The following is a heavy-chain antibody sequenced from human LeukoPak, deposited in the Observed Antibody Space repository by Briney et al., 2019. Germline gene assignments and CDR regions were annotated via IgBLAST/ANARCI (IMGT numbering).Heavy chain of an antibody. D-gene: IGHD3-10*01. Sequence: GGSLRLSCAASGFTFSSYAMSWVRQAPGKGLEWVSAISGSGGSTYYADSVKGRFTISRDNSKNTLYLQMNSLRAEDTAVYYCAKIGVRGVIIRANWFDPWGQGTLVTVSS. V-gene: IGHV3-23*01. J-gene: IGHJ5*02. CDR2: ISGSGGST. CDR1: GFTFSSYA. CDR3: AKIGVRGVIIRANWFDP.